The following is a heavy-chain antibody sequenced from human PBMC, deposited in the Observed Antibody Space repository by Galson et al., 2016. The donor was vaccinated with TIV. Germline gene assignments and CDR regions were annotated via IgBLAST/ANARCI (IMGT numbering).Heavy chain of an antibody. CDR3: LNKIAGTTVSAPGQGDPSLRSRVTVSLDTSNNQFFLKLSSVTAADTAVYYCTREIAGTTVHS. CDR1: GHSFTRDYY. J-gene: IGHJ4*02. Sequence: ETLSLTCTVSGHSFTRDYYLGWIRQPPGKGLEWIGSVYYTGGTYYNPSPRSRVTVSLDTSNQQFFLKLCSSTPPGTAAHLCLNKIAGTTVSAPGQGDPSLRSRVTVSLDTSNNQFFLKLSSVTAADTAVYYCTREIAGTTVHSWGQGALVTVSS. V-gene: IGHV4-38-2*02. D-gene: IGHD1/OR15-1a*01. CDR2: VYYTGGT.